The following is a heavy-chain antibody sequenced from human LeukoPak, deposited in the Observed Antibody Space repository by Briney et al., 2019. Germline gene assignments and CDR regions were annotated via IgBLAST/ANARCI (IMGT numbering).Heavy chain of an antibody. Sequence: SVTVSFTASGGTFSIYAISWVRQAPGQGLEGMGGIIPIFGTANYAQKFQGRVTITANESTSTAYMELSSLRSEDTAVYYCARGNVVTGYHKDFQHWGQGTLVTVSS. CDR2: IIPIFGTA. CDR3: ARGNVVTGYHKDFQH. J-gene: IGHJ1*01. CDR1: GGTFSIYA. V-gene: IGHV1-69*13. D-gene: IGHD3-9*01.